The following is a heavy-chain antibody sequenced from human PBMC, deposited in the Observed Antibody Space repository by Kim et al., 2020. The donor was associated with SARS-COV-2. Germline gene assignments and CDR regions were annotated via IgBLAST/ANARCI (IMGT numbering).Heavy chain of an antibody. CDR2: ISAYNGNT. CDR1: GYTFTSYG. CDR3: ARDTQCSSTSCYYYYYYMDV. V-gene: IGHV1-18*01. D-gene: IGHD2-2*01. Sequence: ASVKVSCKASGYTFTSYGISWVRQAPGQGLEWMGWISAYNGNTNYAQKFQGRVTMTTETSTSTAYMELRSLRSDDTAVYYCARDTQCSSTSCYYYYYYMDVWGKGPRSPSP. J-gene: IGHJ6*03.